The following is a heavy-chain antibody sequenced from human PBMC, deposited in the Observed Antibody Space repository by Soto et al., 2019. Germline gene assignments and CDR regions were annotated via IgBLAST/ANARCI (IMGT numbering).Heavy chain of an antibody. CDR1: GLTFSSYE. V-gene: IGHV3-48*03. CDR3: ARDGRIRRPDWYFDL. Sequence: EVQLVESGGGLVQPGGSLRLSCAASGLTFSSYEMNWVRQAPGKGLEWVSYISRSGSTIYYADSVKGRVTISRDNAKNSLDLQRNSLRAEDTAVYYCARDGRIRRPDWYFDLWGRGTLVTVSS. J-gene: IGHJ2*01. CDR2: ISRSGSTI. D-gene: IGHD2-15*01.